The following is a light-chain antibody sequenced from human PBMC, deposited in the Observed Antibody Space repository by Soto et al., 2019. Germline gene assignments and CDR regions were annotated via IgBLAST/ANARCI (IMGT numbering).Light chain of an antibody. CDR2: DVN. J-gene: IGLJ2*01. Sequence: QSALTQPRSVSGSPGQSVTISCTGTSSDVGGYNLVSWYQQHPGKAPKLMIYDVNKRPSGVPDRFSGSKSGNTASLTISGLQAEDEADYYCCSYAGSYTHVVFGGGTKLTV. V-gene: IGLV2-11*01. CDR3: CSYAGSYTHVV. CDR1: SSDVGGYNL.